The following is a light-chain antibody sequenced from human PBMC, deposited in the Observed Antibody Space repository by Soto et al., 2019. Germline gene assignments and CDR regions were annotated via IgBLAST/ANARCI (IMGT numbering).Light chain of an antibody. CDR3: QQSYSTPPT. V-gene: IGKV1-39*01. CDR1: QSISSY. CDR2: AAS. Sequence: IQMTQSPSSLSASVGDRVTITCRASQSISSYLNWYQQKPGKAPKLLSYAASSLQSGVPSRFSGSGSGTDFTLTISSPQPEDFATYYCQQSYSTPPTFGQGTKVDIK. J-gene: IGKJ1*01.